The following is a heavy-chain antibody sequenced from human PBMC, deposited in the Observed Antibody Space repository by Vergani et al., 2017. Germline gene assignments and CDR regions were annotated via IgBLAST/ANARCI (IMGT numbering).Heavy chain of an antibody. D-gene: IGHD2-15*01. CDR2: IYSGGST. CDR3: ARAYWSGGSCYFSY. Sequence: EVQLVESGGGLIQPGGSLRLSCAASGFTVSSNYMSWVRQAPGKGLEWVSVIYSGGSTYYADSVKGRFTISRDNSKHTRYLQMNSLRAEDTAVYYCARAYWSGGSCYFSYWGQGTLVTVSS. J-gene: IGHJ4*02. V-gene: IGHV3-53*01. CDR1: GFTVSSNY.